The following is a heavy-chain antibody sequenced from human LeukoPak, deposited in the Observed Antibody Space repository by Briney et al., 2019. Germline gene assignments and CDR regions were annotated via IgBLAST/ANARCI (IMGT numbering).Heavy chain of an antibody. J-gene: IGHJ1*01. CDR1: GGSVSSGSYY. V-gene: IGHV4-61*01. D-gene: IGHD4-23*01. Sequence: SETLSLTCTVSGGSVSSGSYYWSWIRQPPGRQLEWIGYIYYSGSTNYNPSLKSRVTISVDTSKNQFSLKLSSVTAADTAVYYCARLLRWSSAEYFQHWGQGTLVTVSS. CDR2: IYYSGST. CDR3: ARLLRWSSAEYFQH.